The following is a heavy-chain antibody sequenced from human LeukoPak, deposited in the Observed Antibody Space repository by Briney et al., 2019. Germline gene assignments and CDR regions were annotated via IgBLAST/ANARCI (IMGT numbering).Heavy chain of an antibody. V-gene: IGHV1-2*02. Sequence: ASVKVSCKASVYTFTGYYMHWVRQAPGQGLEWMGWINPNSGGTNYAQKFQGRVTMTRDTSISTPYMELSRLRSDDTAVYYCARPASGDYTYYYYMDVWGKGTTVTVSS. CDR2: INPNSGGT. CDR3: ARPASGDYTYYYYMDV. CDR1: VYTFTGYY. J-gene: IGHJ6*03. D-gene: IGHD4-17*01.